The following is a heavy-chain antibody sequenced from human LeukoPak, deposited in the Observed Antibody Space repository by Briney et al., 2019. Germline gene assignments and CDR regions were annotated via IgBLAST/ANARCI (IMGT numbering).Heavy chain of an antibody. D-gene: IGHD2-15*01. V-gene: IGHV3-7*03. J-gene: IGHJ4*02. CDR3: VRRSCSGGSCYFDY. CDR1: GFTFNTYW. Sequence: GGSLRLSCVASGFTFNTYWMSWVRQAPGKGLEWVANIKQDGSEKYYLDSLEGRFTISRDNAKNSLYLQMNSLRAEDTALYYCVRRSCSGGSCYFDYWGQGTLVTVSS. CDR2: IKQDGSEK.